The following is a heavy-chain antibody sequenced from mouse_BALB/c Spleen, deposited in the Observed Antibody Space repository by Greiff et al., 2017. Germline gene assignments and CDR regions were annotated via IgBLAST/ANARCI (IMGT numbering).Heavy chain of an antibody. Sequence: EVKVVESGGGLVKPGGSLKLSCAASGFAFSSYDMSWVRQTPEKRLEWVAYISSGGGSTYYPDTVKGRFTISRDNAKNTLYLQMSSLKSEDTAMYYCARHGYGSRMDYWGQGTSVTVSS. J-gene: IGHJ4*01. CDR1: GFAFSSYD. V-gene: IGHV5-12-1*01. CDR2: ISSGGGST. CDR3: ARHGYGSRMDY. D-gene: IGHD1-1*01.